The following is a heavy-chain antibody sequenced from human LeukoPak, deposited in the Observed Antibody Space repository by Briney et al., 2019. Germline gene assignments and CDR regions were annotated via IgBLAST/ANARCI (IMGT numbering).Heavy chain of an antibody. D-gene: IGHD1-26*01. V-gene: IGHV4-61*08. CDR1: GASVGSAGYY. Sequence: KTSETLSLTCTVSGASVGSAGYYWSWIRQPPGGGLEWIGYIYYIRNTNYNPSLKSRVTMSLDPSENQFSLKLNSVTAADTAVYYCARTQSQSGSYRYYFGYWGQGTLVTVS. CDR2: IYYIRNT. CDR3: ARTQSQSGSYRYYFGY. J-gene: IGHJ4*02.